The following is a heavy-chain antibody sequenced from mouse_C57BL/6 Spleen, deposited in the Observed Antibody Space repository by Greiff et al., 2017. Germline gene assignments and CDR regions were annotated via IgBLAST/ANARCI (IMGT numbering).Heavy chain of an antibody. CDR3: ARYDYDIEHFDY. Sequence: VQLQQPGAELVMPGASVKLSCKASGYTFTSYWMHWVKQRPGQGLEWIGEIDPSDSYTNYNQKFKGKSTLTVDKSSSTAYMQLSSLTSEDSAVYYCARYDYDIEHFDYWGQGTTLTVSS. J-gene: IGHJ2*01. CDR2: IDPSDSYT. D-gene: IGHD2-4*01. V-gene: IGHV1-69*01. CDR1: GYTFTSYW.